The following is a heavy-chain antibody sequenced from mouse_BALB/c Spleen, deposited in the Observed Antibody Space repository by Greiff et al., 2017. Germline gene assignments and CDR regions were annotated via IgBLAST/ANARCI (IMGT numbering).Heavy chain of an antibody. CDR3: ARAVTTVVATPDY. Sequence: VQLQQSGPQLVRPGASVKISCKASGYSFTSYWMHWVKQRPGQGLEWIGMIDPSDSETRLNQKFKDKATLTVDKSSSTAYMQLSSPTSEDSAVYYCARAVTTVVATPDYWGQGTTLTVSS. CDR2: IDPSDSET. CDR1: GYSFTSYW. V-gene: IGHV1S126*01. D-gene: IGHD1-1*01. J-gene: IGHJ2*01.